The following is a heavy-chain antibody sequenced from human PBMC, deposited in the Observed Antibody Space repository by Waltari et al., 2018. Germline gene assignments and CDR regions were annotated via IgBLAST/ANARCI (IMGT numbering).Heavy chain of an antibody. J-gene: IGHJ4*02. D-gene: IGHD2-8*01. CDR1: GYTFKSYA. CDR2: VSGDNGDT. CDR3: ARVSTNNGPGDLDY. Sequence: VQLVQSETEVRKPGASVMVSCKTSGYTFKSYAVSGVRQAPGQGLEWMGWVSGDNGDTIYAQKFQDRLTLTTATSTTAAYMGLRNLRSDDTAIFYCARVSTNNGPGDLDYWGQGTLVTVSA. V-gene: IGHV1-18*01.